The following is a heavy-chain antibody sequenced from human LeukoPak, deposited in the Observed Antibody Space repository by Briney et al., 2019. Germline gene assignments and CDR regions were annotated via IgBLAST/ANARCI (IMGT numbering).Heavy chain of an antibody. CDR3: ARGERGYSYGCDY. V-gene: IGHV1-8*02. D-gene: IGHD5-18*01. CDR1: GYTFTGYY. J-gene: IGHJ4*02. CDR2: INPNSGNT. Sequence: ASVKVSCKASGYTFTGYYMHWVRQAPGQGLEWMGWINPNSGNTGYAQKFQGRVTMTRNTSISTAYMELSSLRSEDTAVYYCARGERGYSYGCDYWGQGTLVTVSS.